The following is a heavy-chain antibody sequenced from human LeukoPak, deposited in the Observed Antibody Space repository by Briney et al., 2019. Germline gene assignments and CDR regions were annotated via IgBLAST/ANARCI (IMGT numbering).Heavy chain of an antibody. CDR1: GFTFDDYA. CDR3: AKDRGAVAGSSFDY. V-gene: IGHV3-9*01. CDR2: ISWNSGSI. D-gene: IGHD6-19*01. Sequence: PDRSLRLSCAASGFTFDDYAMHWVRQAPGKGPEWVSGISWNSGSIGYADSVKGRFTISRDNAKNSLYLQMNSLRAEDTALYYCAKDRGAVAGSSFDYWGQGTLVTVSS. J-gene: IGHJ4*02.